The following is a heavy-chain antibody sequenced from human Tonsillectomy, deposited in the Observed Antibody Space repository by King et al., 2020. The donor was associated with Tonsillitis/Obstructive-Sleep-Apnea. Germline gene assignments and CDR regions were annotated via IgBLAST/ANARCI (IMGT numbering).Heavy chain of an antibody. CDR2: IIPMFGTA. Sequence: VQLVESGAEVKKPGSSVKVSCKASGGTSSRYAISWVRQAPGQGLEWMGGIIPMFGTANYAQKFQGRVTITADEATSTAYMELSSLRSEDTAVYFCAREGGYSYGPFDYGGQGTLVTVSS. D-gene: IGHD5-18*01. CDR1: GGTSSRYA. J-gene: IGHJ4*02. CDR3: AREGGYSYGPFDY. V-gene: IGHV1-69*01.